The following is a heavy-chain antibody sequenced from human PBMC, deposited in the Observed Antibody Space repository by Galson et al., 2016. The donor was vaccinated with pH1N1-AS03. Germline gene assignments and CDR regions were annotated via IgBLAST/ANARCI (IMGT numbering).Heavy chain of an antibody. CDR2: IHPIFGTP. CDR3: ARDRHDDRSGRYFYESEH. D-gene: IGHD6-25*01. Sequence: SVKVSCKASGGTFGNYAISWMRQAPGQGLEWMGGIHPIFGTPSYAQKFQGRLTVTADDSTTAAYMELSSLTSEDTAIYYCARDRHDDRSGRYFYESEHWGQGTMVIVSS. J-gene: IGHJ4*02. CDR1: GGTFGNYA. V-gene: IGHV1-69*13.